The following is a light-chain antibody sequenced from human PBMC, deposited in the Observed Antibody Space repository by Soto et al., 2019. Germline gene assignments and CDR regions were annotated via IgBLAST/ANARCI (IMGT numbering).Light chain of an antibody. CDR3: FSYAGDSVYV. V-gene: IGLV2-23*02. CDR1: NSDVGSYNL. Sequence: QSVLTQPASVSGSPRQSITISCTGTNSDVGSYNLVSWFQQHPGEAPKLVIYEVTKRPSGVSDRFSGSKSGNTASLTISGLQAEDEADYYCFSYAGDSVYVFGTGTKVTVL. J-gene: IGLJ1*01. CDR2: EVT.